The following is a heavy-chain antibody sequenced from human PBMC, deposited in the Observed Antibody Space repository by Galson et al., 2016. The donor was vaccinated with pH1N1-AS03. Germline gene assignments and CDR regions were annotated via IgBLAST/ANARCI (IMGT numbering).Heavy chain of an antibody. CDR1: GGSISSGNYF. Sequence: TLSLTCTVSGGSISSGNYFWNWIRLHPGKGLEWIGLIYDNGNTYYNPSLKTRVSISVDTSKTQFSLKLNSVTAADTAVYYCASVSLAYCSSTSCFRFDPWGQGTLVTVSS. V-gene: IGHV4-31*03. CDR2: IYDNGNT. CDR3: ASVSLAYCSSTSCFRFDP. D-gene: IGHD2-2*01. J-gene: IGHJ5*02.